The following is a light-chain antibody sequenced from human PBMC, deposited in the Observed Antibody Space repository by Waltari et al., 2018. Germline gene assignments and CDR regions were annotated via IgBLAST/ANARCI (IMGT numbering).Light chain of an antibody. J-gene: IGLJ2*01. Sequence: SVLTQPPSVSGAPGQRVTIPCTGSSPNFGPPSDAPSYQQVPGTAPNLLLCGTACRPSGVPDRFSGSKSGTSASLAITGLQAEDEADYYCQSYDSSLSALVFGGGTKLTVL. CDR2: GTA. CDR3: QSYDSSLSALV. V-gene: IGLV1-40*01. CDR1: SPNFGPPSD.